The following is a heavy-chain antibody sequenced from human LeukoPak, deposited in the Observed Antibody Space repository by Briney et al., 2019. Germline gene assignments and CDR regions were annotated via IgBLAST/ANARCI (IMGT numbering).Heavy chain of an antibody. D-gene: IGHD3-3*01. Sequence: ASVKVSCKASGYTFTGYYMHWVRQAPGQGLEWMGWINPNSGGTNYAQKFQGRVTMTRDTSISTAYVELSRLRSDDTAVYYCAKPRYDFWSGYTLDPWGQGTLVTVSS. CDR1: GYTFTGYY. CDR2: INPNSGGT. J-gene: IGHJ5*02. CDR3: AKPRYDFWSGYTLDP. V-gene: IGHV1-2*02.